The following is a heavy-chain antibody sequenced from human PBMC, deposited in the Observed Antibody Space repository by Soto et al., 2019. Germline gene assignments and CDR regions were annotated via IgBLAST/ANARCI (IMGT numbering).Heavy chain of an antibody. CDR1: GASMNSYH. V-gene: IGHV4-4*07. CDR3: AREQGVAAAGITWFDP. Sequence: QVQLQASGPGLVKPSETLSLTCTVSGASMNSYHWSWIRQPAGTGLEWIGHIHSSGSTNYNPSLKSRVTMSVDKSKNQFSLGLMSLTAADTAVYYCAREQGVAAAGITWFDPWGQGSLVTVSS. CDR2: IHSSGST. J-gene: IGHJ5*02. D-gene: IGHD6-13*01.